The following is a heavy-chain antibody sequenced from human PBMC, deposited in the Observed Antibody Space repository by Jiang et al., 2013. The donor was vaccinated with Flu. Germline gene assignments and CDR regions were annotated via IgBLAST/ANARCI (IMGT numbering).Heavy chain of an antibody. CDR3: ARGGGAMDV. D-gene: IGHD3-10*01. J-gene: IGHJ6*02. CDR2: TYYRSKWNN. V-gene: IGHV6-1*01. CDR1: GDSVSSNSAG. Sequence: SQTLSLTCAISGDSVSSNSAGWSWIRQSPTRGLEWLGRTYYRSKWNNDYAVSVKGRITINPDTSRNQFSLQVDSVTPEDTAVYYCARGGGAMDVWGQGTTVTVSS.